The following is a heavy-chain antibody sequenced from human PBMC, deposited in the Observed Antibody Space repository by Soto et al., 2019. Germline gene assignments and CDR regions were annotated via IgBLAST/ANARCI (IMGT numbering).Heavy chain of an antibody. CDR1: GFTFGDYA. CDR3: TRMYSGSYYFFDY. J-gene: IGHJ4*02. Sequence: LRLSCTASGFTFGDYAMSWFRQAPGKGLEWVGFIRSKAYGGTAEYAASVKGRFTISRDDSKSIAYLQMNSLKTEDTAVYYCTRMYSGSYYFFDYWGQGTLVTVS. V-gene: IGHV3-49*03. CDR2: IRSKAYGGTA. D-gene: IGHD1-26*01.